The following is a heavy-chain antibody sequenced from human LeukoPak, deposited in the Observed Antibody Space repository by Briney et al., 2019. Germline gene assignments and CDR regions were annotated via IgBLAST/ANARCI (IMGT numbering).Heavy chain of an antibody. Sequence: PSETLSLTCTVSGGSISTSSYYWGWVRQPPGKGLEWIGNIFYSGSTYYSPSLKSRVTISLDTSRNQFSLKLNSVTAADTAVYYCARGGGEGIAAAFDYWGQGTLVTVSS. CDR1: GGSISTSSYY. CDR2: IFYSGST. CDR3: ARGGGEGIAAAFDY. D-gene: IGHD6-13*01. V-gene: IGHV4-39*07. J-gene: IGHJ4*02.